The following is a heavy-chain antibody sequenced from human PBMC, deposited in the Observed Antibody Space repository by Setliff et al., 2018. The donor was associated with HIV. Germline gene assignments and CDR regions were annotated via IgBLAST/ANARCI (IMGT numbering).Heavy chain of an antibody. CDR2: IYSGGSST. CDR1: GLTFSRYA. D-gene: IGHD7-27*01. CDR3: AKFLGIGRYFDY. V-gene: IGHV3-23*03. Sequence: SLRLSCAASGLTFSRYAMSWVRQAPGKGLEWVSIIYSGGSSTYYADSVKGRFTISRDNSKNTLYLQLNNLRAEDMAVYYCAKFLGIGRYFDYWGQGTLVT. J-gene: IGHJ4*02.